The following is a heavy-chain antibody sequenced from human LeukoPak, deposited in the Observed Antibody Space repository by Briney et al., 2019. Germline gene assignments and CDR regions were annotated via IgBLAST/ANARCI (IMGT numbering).Heavy chain of an antibody. CDR1: GFTFSSYT. V-gene: IGHV3-21*04. D-gene: IGHD5-24*01. Sequence: PGGSLRLSCAASGFTFSSYTMKWVRQAPGKGLEWVSSISSSSSYIYYADSVKGRFTISRDNSKGTVYLQMNSLRPEDTAVYYCAKDDAWLQFGDWGRGTLVTVSS. CDR2: ISSSSSYI. J-gene: IGHJ4*02. CDR3: AKDDAWLQFGD.